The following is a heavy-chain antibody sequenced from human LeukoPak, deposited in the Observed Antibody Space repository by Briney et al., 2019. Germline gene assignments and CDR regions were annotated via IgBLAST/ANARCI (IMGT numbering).Heavy chain of an antibody. Sequence: GGSLRLSCAASGFTFSSYEMDWVRQAPGKGLEWVSYISSNGSTIYYADSVKGRFTISRDNAKKSLYLQMNSLRAEDTAVYYCVRDRGWLSNPGYFDYWGRGTLVTVSS. CDR3: VRDRGWLSNPGYFDY. CDR2: ISSNGSTI. D-gene: IGHD3-22*01. J-gene: IGHJ4*02. CDR1: GFTFSSYE. V-gene: IGHV3-48*03.